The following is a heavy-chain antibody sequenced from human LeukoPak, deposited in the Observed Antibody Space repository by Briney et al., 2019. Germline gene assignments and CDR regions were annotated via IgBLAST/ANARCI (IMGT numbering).Heavy chain of an antibody. Sequence: ASVKVSCKASGGTFSSYAISWVRQAPGQGLEWMGGFIPTFGTANYAQKFQGRVAITADESTSTAYMELSSLRSEDTAVYYCARAPRYSSGWYYFDYWGQGTLVTVSS. V-gene: IGHV1-69*13. CDR3: ARAPRYSSGWYYFDY. CDR2: FIPTFGTA. J-gene: IGHJ4*02. CDR1: GGTFSSYA. D-gene: IGHD6-19*01.